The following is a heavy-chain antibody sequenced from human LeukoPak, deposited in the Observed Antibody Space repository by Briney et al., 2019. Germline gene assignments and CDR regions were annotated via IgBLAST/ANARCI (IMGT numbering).Heavy chain of an antibody. CDR1: GGSISSHY. Sequence: SETLSLTCTVSGGSISSHYWSWIRQPPGKGLEWIGYIYYSGSTNYNPSLKSRVTISVDTSKNQFSLKLSSVTAADTAVYYCARGPNRYYFDYWGQGTLVTVSS. CDR3: ARGPNRYYFDY. J-gene: IGHJ4*02. D-gene: IGHD2/OR15-2a*01. V-gene: IGHV4-59*11. CDR2: IYYSGST.